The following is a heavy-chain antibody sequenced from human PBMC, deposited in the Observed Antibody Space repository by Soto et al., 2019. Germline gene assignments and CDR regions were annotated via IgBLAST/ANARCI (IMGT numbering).Heavy chain of an antibody. CDR1: DDSVSSGDYY. D-gene: IGHD3-22*01. J-gene: IGHJ4*02. V-gene: IGHV4-30-4*01. CDR2: IYHSGST. Sequence: QVQLQESGPGLVKPSQTLSLSCTVSDDSVSSGDYYWSWIRQPPGKGLEWIGYIYHSGSTYYNPSLTSRLTMSLDKSENQFSLKLSSVTAADTAIYYCATESSGSSPLHFNYWGQGTRVTVSS. CDR3: ATESSGSSPLHFNY.